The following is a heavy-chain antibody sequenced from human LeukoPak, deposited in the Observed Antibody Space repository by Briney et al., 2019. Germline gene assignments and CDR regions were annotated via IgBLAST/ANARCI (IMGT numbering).Heavy chain of an antibody. CDR2: ISYDGSNK. Sequence: GGSLRLSCAASGFTYSSFAKHWVRQAPGKGLEWVAVISYDGSNKYYADSVKGRFTISRDNSKNTLYLQMNSLRAEDTAVYYCAKDRSDRNSYSSGYYWDAFDIWGQGTMVTVSS. CDR1: GFTYSSFA. CDR3: AKDRSDRNSYSSGYYWDAFDI. D-gene: IGHD3-22*01. V-gene: IGHV3-30*04. J-gene: IGHJ3*02.